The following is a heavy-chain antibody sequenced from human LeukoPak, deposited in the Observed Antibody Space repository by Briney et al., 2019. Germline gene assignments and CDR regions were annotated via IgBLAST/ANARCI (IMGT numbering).Heavy chain of an antibody. J-gene: IGHJ4*02. D-gene: IGHD3-10*01. CDR2: ISSSSSYI. CDR1: GFTFSSYS. V-gene: IGHV3-21*01. Sequence: GGSLRLSCAASGFTFSSYSMNWVRQAPGKGLEWVSSISSSSSYIYYADSVKGRFTISRDNAKNSLYLQMNSLRAEDTAVYYCAKTEPQNYYGSGSYPHFWGQGTLVTVSS. CDR3: AKTEPQNYYGSGSYPHF.